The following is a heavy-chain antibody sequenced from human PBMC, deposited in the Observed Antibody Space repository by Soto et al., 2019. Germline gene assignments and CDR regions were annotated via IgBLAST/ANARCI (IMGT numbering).Heavy chain of an antibody. J-gene: IGHJ6*02. CDR3: ATSITICGVHYYYYGMDV. Sequence: EVQLVESGGGLVQPGGSLRLSCAASGFTFSSYWMSWVRQAPGKGLEWVANIKQDGSEKYYVDSVKGRFTISRDNAKNSLYMQMNSLGAEDTAVYYCATSITICGVHYYYYGMDVWGQGTTVTVSS. D-gene: IGHD3-3*01. V-gene: IGHV3-7*01. CDR2: IKQDGSEK. CDR1: GFTFSSYW.